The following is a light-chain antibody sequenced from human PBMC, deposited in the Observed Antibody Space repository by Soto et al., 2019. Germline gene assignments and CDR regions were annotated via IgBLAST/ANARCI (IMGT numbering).Light chain of an antibody. V-gene: IGLV2-14*01. CDR3: SSYTSSSTLSVV. CDR1: SSDVGGYNY. J-gene: IGLJ2*01. Sequence: QSALTQPASVSGSPGQSITISCTGTSSDVGGYNYVSWYQQHPGKAPKLMIYGVTNRPSGVSNRFSGSKSGNTASLTISGLQAEDEXXYYCSSYTSSSTLSVVFGGGTKLTVL. CDR2: GVT.